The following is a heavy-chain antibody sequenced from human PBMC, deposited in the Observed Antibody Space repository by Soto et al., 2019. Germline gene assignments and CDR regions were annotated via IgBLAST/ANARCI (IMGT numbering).Heavy chain of an antibody. D-gene: IGHD7-27*01. Sequence: GSLILSCAASGFTFNNYALNWVRQAPGKGLEWVSSISGTGGSTFYAGSAKGRFTISRDNSKNTLFLQMTSPRAEDTAVYYCGKGNSKWGTGDAFDIWGQGTMVTVSS. CDR2: ISGTGGST. CDR1: GFTFNNYA. J-gene: IGHJ3*02. V-gene: IGHV3-23*01. CDR3: GKGNSKWGTGDAFDI.